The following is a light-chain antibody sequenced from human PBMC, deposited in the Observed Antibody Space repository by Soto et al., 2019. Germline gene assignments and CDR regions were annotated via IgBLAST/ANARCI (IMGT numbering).Light chain of an antibody. CDR1: QSVSSN. J-gene: IGKJ4*01. CDR3: QQYNNWPRLT. Sequence: EIVMTQSPATLSVSPWERATLSCRASQSVSSNLAWYQQKPGQAPRLLIYGASTRATGIPARFSGSGSGTECTLTISSLQSEDFAVYYCQQYNNWPRLTFGGGTKGEIK. V-gene: IGKV3-15*01. CDR2: GAS.